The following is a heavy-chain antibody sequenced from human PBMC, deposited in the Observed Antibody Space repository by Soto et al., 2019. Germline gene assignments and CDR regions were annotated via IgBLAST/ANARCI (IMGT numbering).Heavy chain of an antibody. V-gene: IGHV1-69*13. CDR3: AGGYCSGGSCYSSYYYGMDV. D-gene: IGHD2-15*01. Sequence: ASVKVSCKASGGTFSSYAISWVRQAPGQGLEWMGGIIPIFGTANYAQKFQGRVTITADESTSTAYMELSSLRSEDTAVYYCAGGYCSGGSCYSSYYYGMDVWGQGTTVTVSS. J-gene: IGHJ6*02. CDR2: IIPIFGTA. CDR1: GGTFSSYA.